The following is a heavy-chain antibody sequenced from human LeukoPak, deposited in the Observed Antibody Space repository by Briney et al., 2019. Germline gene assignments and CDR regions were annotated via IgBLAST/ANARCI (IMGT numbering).Heavy chain of an antibody. CDR1: GFTFSSYG. J-gene: IGHJ4*02. D-gene: IGHD5-18*01. CDR3: AKARTRGYSYGSFDY. CDR2: IRYDGTNK. V-gene: IGHV3-30*02. Sequence: AGGSLRLSCAASGFTFSSYGMHWVRQAPGKGLEWVAFIRYDGTNKNYADSVKGRFTISRDNSKNTLYLQMNSLRVEDTAVYYCAKARTRGYSYGSFDYWGQGTLVTVSS.